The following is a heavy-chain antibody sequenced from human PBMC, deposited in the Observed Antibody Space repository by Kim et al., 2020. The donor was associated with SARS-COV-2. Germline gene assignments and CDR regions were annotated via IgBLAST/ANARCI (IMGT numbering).Heavy chain of an antibody. CDR2: VFHSGST. J-gene: IGHJ6*01. CDR3: ARDLGISGTDFHYFYGLDV. V-gene: IGHV4-59*13. Sequence: SETLSLTSTVSGASIRTFYWSWIRQAPGKGLEWIGFVFHSGSTKYNPSLQSRVTISADTSKNQFSLKLKSVTAADTAIYFCARDLGISGTDFHYFYGLDV. CDR1: GASIRTFY. D-gene: IGHD1-26*01.